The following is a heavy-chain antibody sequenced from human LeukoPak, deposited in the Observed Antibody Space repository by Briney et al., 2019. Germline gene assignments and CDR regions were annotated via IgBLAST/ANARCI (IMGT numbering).Heavy chain of an antibody. Sequence: ASVKVSCKASGYTFTSYGISWVRQAPGQGLEWMGWISTYNGNTNYAQRLQGRVTMTTDTSTSTAYMELRSLRSDDTAVYYCARNVVAPAALTPWGQGTLVTVSS. CDR1: GYTFTSYG. J-gene: IGHJ4*02. D-gene: IGHD2-2*01. V-gene: IGHV1-18*01. CDR3: ARNVVAPAALTP. CDR2: ISTYNGNT.